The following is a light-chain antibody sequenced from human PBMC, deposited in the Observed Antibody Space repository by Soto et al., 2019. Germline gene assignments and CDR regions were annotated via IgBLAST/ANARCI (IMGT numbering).Light chain of an antibody. J-gene: IGKJ3*01. CDR3: QQSFSIPFT. V-gene: IGKV1-39*01. CDR1: QTIGKY. CDR2: DAS. Sequence: IQMTQSPSSLSATVGDRVTITCRASQTIGKYLNWYQQKPGRAPKLLIYDASYIQSGVPSRFSGSASGTDFTLSISNLRPEDFATYYCQQSFSIPFTFGPGTKVD.